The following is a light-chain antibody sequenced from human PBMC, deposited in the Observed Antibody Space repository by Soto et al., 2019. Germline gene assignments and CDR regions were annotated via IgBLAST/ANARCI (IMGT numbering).Light chain of an antibody. V-gene: IGKV3-15*01. CDR2: DTS. Sequence: EVVLTQSPATLSLSPGEGVTLSCRASQGFGDTLAWYQHKPGQPPRLLIYDTSARATGVPARFSGSRSGPEFTLTISSLQSEDFAIYYCQRYNNWPLTFGGGTKGESK. CDR1: QGFGDT. CDR3: QRYNNWPLT. J-gene: IGKJ4*01.